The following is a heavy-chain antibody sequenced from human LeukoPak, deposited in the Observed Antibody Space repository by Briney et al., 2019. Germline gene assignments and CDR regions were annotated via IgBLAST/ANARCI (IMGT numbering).Heavy chain of an antibody. D-gene: IGHD3-22*01. V-gene: IGHV3-11*03. Sequence: GGSLRLSCAASGFTFSDYYMRWIRQAPGKGRECVSYISDSTTYTNYADSVKGRFTISRDNAKNSLYLQINSLRAEATAVYYCARPSSGYSLDYWGQGTLVTVSS. CDR1: GFTFSDYY. CDR2: ISDSTTYT. CDR3: ARPSSGYSLDY. J-gene: IGHJ4*02.